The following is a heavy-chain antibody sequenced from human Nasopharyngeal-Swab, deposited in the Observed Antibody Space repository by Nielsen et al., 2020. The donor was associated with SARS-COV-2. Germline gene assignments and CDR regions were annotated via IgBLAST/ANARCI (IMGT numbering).Heavy chain of an antibody. CDR2: IWYDGSNK. D-gene: IGHD2/OR15-2a*01. V-gene: IGHV3-33*01. CDR3: ARGNRPVAFDI. J-gene: IGHJ3*02. CDR1: GFTFSSYG. Sequence: GESLTISCAASGFTFSSYGMHWVRHAPGKGLEWVAVIWYDGSNKYYADSVKGRFTISRDNSKNTLYLQMNSLRAEDTAVYYCARGNRPVAFDIWGQGTMVTVSS.